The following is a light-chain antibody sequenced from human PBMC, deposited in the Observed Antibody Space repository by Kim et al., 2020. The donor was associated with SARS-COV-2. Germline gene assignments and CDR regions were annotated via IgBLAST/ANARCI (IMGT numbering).Light chain of an antibody. CDR2: GAS. CDR3: QQYGSSPYT. V-gene: IGKV3-20*01. Sequence: LSPGERATPSCRASQSVSSNYLAWYQQKPAQAPRLLIYGASSRATGIPDRFSGSGSGTDFTLTISRLEPEEFTVYYCQQYGSSPYTFGQGTKLEI. CDR1: QSVSSNY. J-gene: IGKJ2*01.